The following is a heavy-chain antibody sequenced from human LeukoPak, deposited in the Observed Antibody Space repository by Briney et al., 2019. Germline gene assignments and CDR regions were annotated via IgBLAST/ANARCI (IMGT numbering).Heavy chain of an antibody. CDR2: IYYSGST. Sequence: SETLSLTCAVYGGSFSGYYWYWIRQPPGKGLEWIGSIYYSGSTYYNPSLKSRVTISVDTSKNQFSLKLNSVTAADTAVFYCASGEYTYGFPPFDYWGQGTLVTVSS. V-gene: IGHV4-34*01. D-gene: IGHD5-18*01. J-gene: IGHJ4*02. CDR3: ASGEYTYGFPPFDY. CDR1: GGSFSGYY.